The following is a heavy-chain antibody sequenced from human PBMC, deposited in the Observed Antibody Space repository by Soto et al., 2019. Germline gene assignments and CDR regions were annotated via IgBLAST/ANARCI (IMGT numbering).Heavy chain of an antibody. Sequence: PGESLKISCQASGYTFGGSSIAWVRQIPEQGLEWMGIIYPGDSDTTYSPSFQGQVTISVDKSVGTAYLQWSSLKASDSAIYYCAVLVGFFFNARETYHIYY. V-gene: IGHV5-51*01. CDR3: AVLVGFFFNARETYHIYY. CDR1: GYTFGGSS. J-gene: IGHJ6*01. CDR2: IYPGDSDT. D-gene: IGHD1-26*01.